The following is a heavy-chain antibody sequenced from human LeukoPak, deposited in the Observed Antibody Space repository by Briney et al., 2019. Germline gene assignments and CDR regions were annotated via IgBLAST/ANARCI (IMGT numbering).Heavy chain of an antibody. CDR3: AKVISSGGSCYEY. CDR2: ISGSGGST. D-gene: IGHD2-15*01. CDR1: GFTFGSYA. Sequence: GGSLRLSCAASGFTFGSYAMSWVRQAPGKGLEWVSAISGSGGSTYYADSVKGRFTISRDNSKNTLYLQMNSLRAEDTAVYYCAKVISSGGSCYEYWGQGTLVTVSS. J-gene: IGHJ4*02. V-gene: IGHV3-23*01.